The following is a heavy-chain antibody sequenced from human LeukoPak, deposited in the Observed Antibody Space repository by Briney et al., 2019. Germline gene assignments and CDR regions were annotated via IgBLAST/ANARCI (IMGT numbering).Heavy chain of an antibody. Sequence: ASVKVSCKASGYTFNTYYIHWVRQAPGQGLEWMGIINASGGSTSYAQKFKGRATITRDTSTSTVYMELSSLRSEDTAWYFSARAGGIYFAYWGQGSLVTASS. J-gene: IGHJ4*02. CDR1: GYTFNTYY. D-gene: IGHD3-16*01. V-gene: IGHV1-46*02. CDR2: INASGGST. CDR3: ARAGGIYFAY.